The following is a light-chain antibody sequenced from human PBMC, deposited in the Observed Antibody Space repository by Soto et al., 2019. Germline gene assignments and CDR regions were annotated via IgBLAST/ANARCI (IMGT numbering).Light chain of an antibody. CDR2: DAS. Sequence: EIVLTQSPATLSLSPGERATLSCRASQSVSSYLAWYRQKPGQAPRLLIYDASNRATGIPARFSGSGSGTDFTLTISSLEPEDFAVYYCQQRSNWPTFGGGTKVDIK. CDR3: QQRSNWPT. J-gene: IGKJ4*01. CDR1: QSVSSY. V-gene: IGKV3-11*01.